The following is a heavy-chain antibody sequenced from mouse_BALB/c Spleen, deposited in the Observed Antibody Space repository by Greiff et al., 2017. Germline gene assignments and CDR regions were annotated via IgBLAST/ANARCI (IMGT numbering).Heavy chain of an antibody. D-gene: IGHD4-1*01. V-gene: IGHV1-77*01. Sequence: VKLMESGAELARPGASVKLSCKASGYTFTDYYINWVKQRTGQGLEWIGEIYPGSGNTYYNEKFKGKATLTADKSSSTAYMELRSLTSEDSAVYYCARGTGGYAMDYWGQGTSVTVSS. CDR3: ARGTGGYAMDY. CDR2: IYPGSGNT. CDR1: GYTFTDYY. J-gene: IGHJ4*01.